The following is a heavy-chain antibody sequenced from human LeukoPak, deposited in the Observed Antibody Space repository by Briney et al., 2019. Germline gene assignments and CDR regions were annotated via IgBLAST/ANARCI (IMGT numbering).Heavy chain of an antibody. Sequence: GGSLRLSCAASGFTFSSYSMNWVRQAPGKGLEWVSSISSSSSYIYYADSVKGRFTISRDNAKNSLYLRMNSLRAEDTAVYYCAEGADTSSWAYFDSWGQGTLVTVSS. CDR3: AEGADTSSWAYFDS. CDR1: GFTFSSYS. D-gene: IGHD6-13*01. CDR2: ISSSSSYI. J-gene: IGHJ4*02. V-gene: IGHV3-21*01.